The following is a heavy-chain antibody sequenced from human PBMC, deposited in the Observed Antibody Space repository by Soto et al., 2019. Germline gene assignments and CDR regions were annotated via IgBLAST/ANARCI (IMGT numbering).Heavy chain of an antibody. CDR1: GYTFTSYY. CDR3: ARAPCSGGSCDNAALLL. J-gene: IGHJ4*02. CDR2: IIPIFGTA. V-gene: IGHV1-69*13. Sequence: SVKVSCKASGYTFTSYYMHWVRQAPGQGLEWMGGIIPIFGTANYAQKFQGRVTITADESTSTAYMELSSLRSEDTAVYYCARAPCSGGSCDNAALLLWGQGTLVTVSS. D-gene: IGHD2-15*01.